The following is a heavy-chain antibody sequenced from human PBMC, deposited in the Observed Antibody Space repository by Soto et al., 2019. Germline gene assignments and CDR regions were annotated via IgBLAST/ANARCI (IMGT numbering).Heavy chain of an antibody. CDR3: ARAIAHRPYGXLDC. CDR2: IYSGGST. D-gene: IGHD3-10*01. J-gene: IGHJ4*02. Sequence: PGGSLRLSFAASGFTVSSHYMSWVRQAPGKGLEWVSFIYSGGSTYYEDSVKGRFTISRDNSTKTLYLQINNLRDEDTAVYYCARAIAHRPYGXLDCCGQVTLVTVXS. V-gene: IGHV3-53*01. CDR1: GFTVSSHY.